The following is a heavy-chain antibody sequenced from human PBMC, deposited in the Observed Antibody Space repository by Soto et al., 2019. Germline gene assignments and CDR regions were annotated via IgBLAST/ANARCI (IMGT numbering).Heavy chain of an antibody. CDR2: IQSGGPT. Sequence: GGSLRLSCAASGFTVSSKYMSWVRQAPGKGLEWVSLIQSGGPTYYADSVKGRFTIPRDTSENTVHLQMDSLRAEDTAVYYCARDDVLCDGGRCYGVPLDVCGKRTTVTVSS. CDR3: ARDDVLCDGGRCYGVPLDV. D-gene: IGHD2-15*01. J-gene: IGHJ6*04. V-gene: IGHV3-66*01. CDR1: GFTVSSKY.